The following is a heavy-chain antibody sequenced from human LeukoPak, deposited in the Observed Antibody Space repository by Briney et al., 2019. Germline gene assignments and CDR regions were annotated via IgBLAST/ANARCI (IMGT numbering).Heavy chain of an antibody. J-gene: IGHJ4*02. CDR1: GFTFSSYS. Sequence: MTGGSLRLSCAASGFTFSSYSMNWVRQAPGKGLECVSCISSSSSSIYYGDSVKGRFTISRDNAKNSLYLQMNSLRAEDTAVYYCARDQGTPGPSYFDSWGQGTLVTVSS. D-gene: IGHD2-15*01. CDR2: ISSSSSSI. CDR3: ARDQGTPGPSYFDS. V-gene: IGHV3-21*01.